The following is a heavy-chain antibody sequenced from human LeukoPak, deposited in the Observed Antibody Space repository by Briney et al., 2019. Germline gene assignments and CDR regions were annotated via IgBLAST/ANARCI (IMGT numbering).Heavy chain of an antibody. V-gene: IGHV3-23*01. D-gene: IGHD3-9*01. CDR2: ISGSGGST. Sequence: PGGSLRLSCAASGFTFSSYAMSWVRQAPGKGLEWVSAISGSGGSTYYADSVKGRFTISRDNSKNTLYLQMNSLRAEDTAVYYCAKDLTPGRRYFDWLLYFDAFDIWGQGTMVTVSS. J-gene: IGHJ3*02. CDR1: GFTFSSYA. CDR3: AKDLTPGRRYFDWLLYFDAFDI.